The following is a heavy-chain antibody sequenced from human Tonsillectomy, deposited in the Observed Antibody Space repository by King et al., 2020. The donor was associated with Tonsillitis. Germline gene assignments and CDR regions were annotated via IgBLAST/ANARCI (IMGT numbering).Heavy chain of an antibody. CDR3: ARASLLYSSSWYYFDY. V-gene: IGHV1-69*01. CDR2: IITLFGTA. D-gene: IGHD6-13*01. Sequence: VQLVESGAEVKKPGSSVKVSCKASGGTFSSYAISWVRQAPGQGLDWMGGIITLFGTAYYAQKFQGRVTITADESTSTAYMELSSLRSEDTAVYYCARASLLYSSSWYYFDYWGQGTLVTVSS. CDR1: GGTFSSYA. J-gene: IGHJ4*02.